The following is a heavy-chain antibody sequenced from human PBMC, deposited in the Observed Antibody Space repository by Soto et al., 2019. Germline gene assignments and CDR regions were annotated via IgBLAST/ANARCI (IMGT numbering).Heavy chain of an antibody. CDR2: MHHSGSI. D-gene: IGHD6-6*01. CDR1: GDSISNNKW. Sequence: SETLSLTCSVSGDSISNNKWWSWVRQPPGKGLEWIGEMHHSGSINYNPSLKSRVTISVDTSKNQFSLKLTSVTAADTAVYYCARDSIAARRPYYYYYGMDVWGQGTTVTVSS. V-gene: IGHV4-4*02. CDR3: ARDSIAARRPYYYYYGMDV. J-gene: IGHJ6*02.